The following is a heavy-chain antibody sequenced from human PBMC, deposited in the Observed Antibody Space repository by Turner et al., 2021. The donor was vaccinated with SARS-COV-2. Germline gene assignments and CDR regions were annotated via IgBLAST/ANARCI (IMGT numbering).Heavy chain of an antibody. D-gene: IGHD3-22*01. CDR1: GSTFSSYN. J-gene: IGHJ4*02. Sequence: EVQLVESGGGLVKPGGALSLSCAAPGSTFSSYNMNWVRQAPGKGLEWGSSISSSSSNIYYADKVKGRFTISRYNAKNSLYLQMNSLRAEDTAVYYCARDISAYYYDSRGYPDWGQGTLVTVSS. CDR3: ARDISAYYYDSRGYPD. CDR2: ISSSSSNI. V-gene: IGHV3-21*01.